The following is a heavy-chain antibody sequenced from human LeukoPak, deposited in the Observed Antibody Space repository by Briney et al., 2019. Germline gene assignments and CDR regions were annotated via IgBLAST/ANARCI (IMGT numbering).Heavy chain of an antibody. CDR1: GFTFSSYA. D-gene: IGHD2-15*01. Sequence: KPGGSLRLSCAASGFTFSSYAMSWVRQAPGKGLEWVSSISSSSGYIYYGDSVKGRFTISRDNAKNSLYLQMNSLRAKDTAVYYCARDSASGGSSDYWGQGTLVTVSS. CDR2: ISSSSGYI. J-gene: IGHJ4*02. CDR3: ARDSASGGSSDY. V-gene: IGHV3-21*01.